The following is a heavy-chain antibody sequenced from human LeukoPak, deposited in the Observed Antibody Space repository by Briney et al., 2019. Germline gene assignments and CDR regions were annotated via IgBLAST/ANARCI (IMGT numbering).Heavy chain of an antibody. CDR2: ISSSSSTI. V-gene: IGHV3-48*02. J-gene: IGHJ4*02. CDR1: GFTFSSYS. Sequence: PGGSLRLSCAASGFTFSSYSMNWVRQAPGRGLEWVSYISSSSSTIYYADSVRGRFTISRDNAKNSLYLQMNSLRDEDTAVYYCAKNLYDTNSGFDYWGQGTLVTVSS. CDR3: AKNLYDTNSGFDY. D-gene: IGHD3-9*01.